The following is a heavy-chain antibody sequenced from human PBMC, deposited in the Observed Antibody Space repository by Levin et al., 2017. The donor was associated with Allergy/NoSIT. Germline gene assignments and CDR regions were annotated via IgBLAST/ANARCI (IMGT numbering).Heavy chain of an antibody. CDR1: GGSIRSYY. J-gene: IGHJ5*02. D-gene: IGHD2-2*01. CDR2: IYYSGST. V-gene: IGHV4-59*01. CDR3: AREGFLGYCSSTSCYVGWFDP. Sequence: SQTLSLPCTVSGGSIRSYYWSWIRQPPGKGLEWIGYIYYSGSTNYNPSLKSRVTISVDTSKNQFSLKLSSVTAADTAVYYCAREGFLGYCSSTSCYVGWFDPWGQGTLVTVSS.